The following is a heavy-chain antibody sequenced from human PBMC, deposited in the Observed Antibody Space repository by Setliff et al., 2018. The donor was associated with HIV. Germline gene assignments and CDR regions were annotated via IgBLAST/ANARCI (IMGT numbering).Heavy chain of an antibody. CDR2: IYNSGST. CDR3: ARDFLRSGYFDS. Sequence: SETLSLTCDVIGSSFSGYCYIWVRQPPGKGMEWIGYIYNSGSTLYNPSLRSLLSMSVDTSKNQFYLELSSVTAADTAVYFCARDFLRSGYFDSWGQGKLVTVSS. J-gene: IGHJ4*02. V-gene: IGHV4-34*09. D-gene: IGHD4-17*01. CDR1: GSSFSGYC.